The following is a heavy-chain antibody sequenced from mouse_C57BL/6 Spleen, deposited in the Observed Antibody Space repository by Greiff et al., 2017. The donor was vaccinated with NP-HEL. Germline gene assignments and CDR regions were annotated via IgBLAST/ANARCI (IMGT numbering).Heavy chain of an antibody. V-gene: IGHV1-81*01. CDR2: IYPRSGNT. J-gene: IGHJ4*01. Sequence: QVQLQQSGAELARPGASVKLSCKASGYTFTSYGISWVKQRTGQGLEWIGEIYPRSGNTYYNEKFKGKATLTADKSSSTAYMELRSLTSEDSAVYFCARHYYGSSPYYAMDYWGQGTSVTVSS. CDR1: GYTFTSYG. D-gene: IGHD1-1*01. CDR3: ARHYYGSSPYYAMDY.